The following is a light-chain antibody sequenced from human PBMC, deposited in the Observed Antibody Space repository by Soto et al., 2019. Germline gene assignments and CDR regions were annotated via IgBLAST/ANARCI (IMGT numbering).Light chain of an antibody. CDR2: GAS. CDR3: QHYGRSLLA. V-gene: IGKV3D-15*01. J-gene: IGKJ4*01. CDR1: QSVHLN. Sequence: EMVLTQSPATLSVSPGERATLSCRASQSVHLNLAWYQQKPGQAPRLLIFGASSRGTGIPDRFSGSGAGTDFTLTISRLYSYDCAGSTTQHYGRSLLAFGRGSKV.